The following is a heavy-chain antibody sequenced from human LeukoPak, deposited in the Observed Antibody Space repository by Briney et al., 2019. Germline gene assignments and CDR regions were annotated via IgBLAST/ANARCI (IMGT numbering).Heavy chain of an antibody. Sequence: SVKVSCKASGGTFSSYAISWVRQAPGQGLEWMGRIIPILGIANYAQKVQGRVTITADKSTSTAYLELSSLRSEDTAVYYCARGHCSGGSCYYGMDVWGQGTTVTVSS. V-gene: IGHV1-69*04. CDR2: IIPILGIA. CDR3: ARGHCSGGSCYYGMDV. J-gene: IGHJ6*02. D-gene: IGHD2-15*01. CDR1: GGTFSSYA.